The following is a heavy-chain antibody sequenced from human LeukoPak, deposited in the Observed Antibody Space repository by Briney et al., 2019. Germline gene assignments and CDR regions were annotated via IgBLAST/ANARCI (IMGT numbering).Heavy chain of an antibody. D-gene: IGHD6-13*01. J-gene: IGHJ4*02. CDR2: ISYDGSDK. CDR3: AKELYGKSWYED. CDR1: GFTFSRYG. V-gene: IGHV3-30*18. Sequence: PGGSLRLSCEASGFTFSRYGMHWVRQAPGKGLEWVAVISYDGSDKYYADSVKGRFTISRDNSKNTLYLQMNSLRAEDTAVYHCAKELYGKSWYEDWGQGTLATVSS.